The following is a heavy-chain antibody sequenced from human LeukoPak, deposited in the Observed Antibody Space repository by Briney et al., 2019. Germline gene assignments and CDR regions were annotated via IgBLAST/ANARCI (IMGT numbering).Heavy chain of an antibody. Sequence: SETLSLTCTVSGGSISSSSYYWGWIRQPPGKGLEWIGSIYYSGSTYYNPSLKSRVTISVDTSKNQFSLKLSSVTAADTAVYYCARHLVLFTYYYDSSGYSRGFDSWGQGTLVTVSS. CDR1: GGSISSSSYY. V-gene: IGHV4-39*01. D-gene: IGHD3-22*01. J-gene: IGHJ4*02. CDR3: ARHLVLFTYYYDSSGYSRGFDS. CDR2: IYYSGST.